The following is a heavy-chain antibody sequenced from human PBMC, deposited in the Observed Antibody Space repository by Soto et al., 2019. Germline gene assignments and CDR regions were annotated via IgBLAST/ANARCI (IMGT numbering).Heavy chain of an antibody. CDR1: GFTFRNNA. Sequence: GGSLRLSCAVSGFTFRNNAMHWVRQSPGKGLEWVAVISYDGSNKYYADSVKGRFTISRDNSKNTLYLQMNSLRAEDTAVYYCARGDSRRWITIFGVVIISPNDYWGQGTLVTVSS. V-gene: IGHV3-30-3*01. CDR2: ISYDGSNK. CDR3: ARGDSRRWITIFGVVIISPNDY. J-gene: IGHJ4*02. D-gene: IGHD3-3*01.